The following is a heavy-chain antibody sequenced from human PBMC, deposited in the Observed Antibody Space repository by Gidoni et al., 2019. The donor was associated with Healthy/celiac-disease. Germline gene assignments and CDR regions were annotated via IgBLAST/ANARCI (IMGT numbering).Heavy chain of an antibody. D-gene: IGHD1-26*01. CDR3: TTEDSGSYGAFDI. CDR2: IKSKTDGGTT. Sequence: GLEWVGRIKSKTDGGTTDYAAPVKGRFTISRDDSKNTLYLQMNSLKTEDTAVYYCTTEDSGSYGAFDIWGQGTMVTVSS. V-gene: IGHV3-15*01. J-gene: IGHJ3*02.